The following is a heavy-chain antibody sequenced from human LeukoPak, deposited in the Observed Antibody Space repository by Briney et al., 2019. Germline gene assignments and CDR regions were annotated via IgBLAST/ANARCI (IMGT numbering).Heavy chain of an antibody. CDR1: GFTFSSYA. D-gene: IGHD4-17*01. Sequence: GGSLRLSCAASGFTFSSYAMSWVRQAPGKGLEWVSAISGSGGSTNYADSVKGRFTISRDNAKNTLYLQMNSLRAEDTAVYYCARDFAVTQRFDYWGQGTLVTVSS. CDR3: ARDFAVTQRFDY. V-gene: IGHV3-23*01. CDR2: ISGSGGST. J-gene: IGHJ4*02.